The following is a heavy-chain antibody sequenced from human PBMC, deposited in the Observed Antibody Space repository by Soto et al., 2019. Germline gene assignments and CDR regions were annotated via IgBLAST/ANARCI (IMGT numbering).Heavy chain of an antibody. J-gene: IGHJ5*02. CDR2: IYHSGST. D-gene: IGHD3-3*01. V-gene: IGHV4-31*03. CDR1: GGSISSGGYY. CDR3: ARGSQKPINYDFWSGYSRVNNWFDP. Sequence: SETLSLTCTVSGGSISSGGYYWSWIRQHPGKGLEWIGYIYHSGSTNYNPSLKSRVTISVDTSKNQFSLKLSSVTAADTAVYYCARGSQKPINYDFWSGYSRVNNWFDPWGQGTLVTVSS.